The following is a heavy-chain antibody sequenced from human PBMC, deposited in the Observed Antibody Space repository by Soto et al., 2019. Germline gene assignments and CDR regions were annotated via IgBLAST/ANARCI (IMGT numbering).Heavy chain of an antibody. D-gene: IGHD2-8*01. V-gene: IGHV4-4*07. Sequence: SETLSLTCTVSGGSISSYYWSWIRQPAGKGLEWIGRIYTSGSTNYNPSLKSRVTMSVDTSKNQFSLKLSSVTAADTAVYYCARDRFGNGVYLFDPWGQGTLVTVSS. J-gene: IGHJ5*02. CDR3: ARDRFGNGVYLFDP. CDR1: GGSISSYY. CDR2: IYTSGST.